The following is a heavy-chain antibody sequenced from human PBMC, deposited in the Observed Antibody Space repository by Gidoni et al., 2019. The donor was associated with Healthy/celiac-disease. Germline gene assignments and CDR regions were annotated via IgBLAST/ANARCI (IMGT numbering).Heavy chain of an antibody. V-gene: IGHV3-49*04. CDR1: GFTFGAYA. CDR3: TSPMRLLLLSSPPDAFDI. D-gene: IGHD3-22*01. CDR2: IRSKAYGGTT. J-gene: IGHJ3*02. Sequence: EVQLVASGGGLVQPGRSLRLSCTASGFTFGAYAMSRVRQAPGKALEWVGFIRSKAYGGTTEYAAYVKGRFTISRDDSKSIAYLQMNSLKTEDTAVYYCTSPMRLLLLSSPPDAFDIWGQGTMVTVSS.